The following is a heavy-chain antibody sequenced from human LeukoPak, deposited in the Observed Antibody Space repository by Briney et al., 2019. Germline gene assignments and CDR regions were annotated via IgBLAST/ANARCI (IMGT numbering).Heavy chain of an antibody. J-gene: IGHJ4*02. V-gene: IGHV4-34*01. D-gene: IGHD6-6*01. Sequence: SETLSLTCAVYGGSFSGYYWSWIRQPPGKGLEWIGEINHSGSTNYNPSLKSRVTLSVDTSKNQFSLKLSSVTAADTAVYYCARGYGSSYVYWGQGTLVTVSS. CDR2: INHSGST. CDR3: ARGYGSSYVY. CDR1: GGSFSGYY.